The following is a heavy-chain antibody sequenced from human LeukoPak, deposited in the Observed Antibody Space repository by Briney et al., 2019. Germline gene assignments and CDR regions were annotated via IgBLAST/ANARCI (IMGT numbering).Heavy chain of an antibody. V-gene: IGHV4-39*01. CDR3: ARYVVYGSGKYYFDY. Sequence: SETLSLTCAVSGGSVSSTTYFWSWMRQPPGKGLEWIASINYSGSTYYNPSLKSRVTISVDTSDNQFSLKLSSVTAADTAVYYCARYVVYGSGKYYFDYWGQGTLVTVSS. CDR1: GGSVSSTTYF. D-gene: IGHD3-10*01. CDR2: INYSGST. J-gene: IGHJ4*02.